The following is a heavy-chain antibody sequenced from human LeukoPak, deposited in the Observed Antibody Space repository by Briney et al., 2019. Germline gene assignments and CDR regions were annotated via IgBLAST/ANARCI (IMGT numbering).Heavy chain of an antibody. D-gene: IGHD7-27*01. V-gene: IGHV1-2*02. J-gene: IGHJ4*02. Sequence: ASVKVSCKATGYTFTDYYIHWVRQAPGQGLEWMGWINPNSGGTNYAQKFQGRVTMTRDTSISTAYMELSGLRSDDTAVYYCARDYPGMITGVEKYFFDYWGLGTLVTVSS. CDR2: INPNSGGT. CDR1: GYTFTDYY. CDR3: ARDYPGMITGVEKYFFDY.